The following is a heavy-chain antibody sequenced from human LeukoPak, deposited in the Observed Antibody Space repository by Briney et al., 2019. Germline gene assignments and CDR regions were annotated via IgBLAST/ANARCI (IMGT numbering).Heavy chain of an antibody. D-gene: IGHD1-26*01. J-gene: IGHJ3*02. V-gene: IGHV4-34*01. CDR1: GGSLSGYY. Sequence: PSETLSLTCAVYGGSLSGYYWSWIRAPPGKGLEWIGEIYHSGSPNYNPSLKSRVGISVCTSKNQFSLKLSSVTAADTAVYYCARSYSGTYREAFDIWGRGTKVTVSS. CDR3: ARSYSGTYREAFDI. CDR2: IYHSGSP.